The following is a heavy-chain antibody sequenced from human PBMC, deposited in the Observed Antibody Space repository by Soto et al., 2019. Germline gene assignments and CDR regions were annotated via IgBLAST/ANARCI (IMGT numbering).Heavy chain of an antibody. V-gene: IGHV3-11*01. J-gene: IGHJ4*02. D-gene: IGHD2-2*01. CDR1: GFTFSDYY. Sequence: QVQLVESGGGLVKPGGSLRLSCAASGFTFSDYYMSWIRQAPGKGLEWVSYISSSGSTIYYVDSVKGRFTISRYNAKNSLYLQMNSLRAEDTAVYYCARGMARYCSSSSCSPFDYWGQGTLLTVSS. CDR2: ISSSGSTI. CDR3: ARGMARYCSSSSCSPFDY.